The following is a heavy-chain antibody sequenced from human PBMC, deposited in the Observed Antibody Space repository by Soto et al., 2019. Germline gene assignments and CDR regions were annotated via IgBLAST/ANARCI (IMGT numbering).Heavy chain of an antibody. Sequence: PGGSLRLSCAASGFTFSNAWMNWVREAPGKGLEWVGRIKSKTDGGTTDYAAPVKGRFTISRDDSKNTLYLQMNSLKTEDTAVYYCTTAITMIVVDSEYFQHWGQGTLVTVSS. CDR2: IKSKTDGGTT. CDR1: GFTFSNAW. J-gene: IGHJ1*01. CDR3: TTAITMIVVDSEYFQH. D-gene: IGHD3-22*01. V-gene: IGHV3-15*07.